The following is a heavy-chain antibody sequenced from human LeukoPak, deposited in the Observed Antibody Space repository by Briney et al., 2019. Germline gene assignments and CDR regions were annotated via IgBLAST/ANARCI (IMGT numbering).Heavy chain of an antibody. CDR1: GFTFSGYG. Sequence: PGGSLRLSCAASGFTFSGYGMHWVRQAPGKGLEWVAFLRYDGSNKYHADSVKGRFSISRDNSKNTLYLQMNSLRPEDTAVYYCAKDKDYTPDYLGQGILVTVSS. V-gene: IGHV3-30*02. D-gene: IGHD4-11*01. J-gene: IGHJ4*02. CDR2: LRYDGSNK. CDR3: AKDKDYTPDY.